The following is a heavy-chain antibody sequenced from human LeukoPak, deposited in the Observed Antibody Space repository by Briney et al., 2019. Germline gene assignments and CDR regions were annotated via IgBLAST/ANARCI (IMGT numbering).Heavy chain of an antibody. V-gene: IGHV1-8*01. CDR1: GYTFTSYD. CDR3: ARGIRIPIPHQLLYYYFDY. Sequence: ASVKVSCKASGYTFTSYDINWVRQATGQGLEWMGWMNPNSGNTGYAQKFQGRVTMTRNTSISTAYMELSSLRSEDTAVYYCARGIRIPIPHQLLYYYFDYWGQGTLVTVSS. D-gene: IGHD2-2*02. J-gene: IGHJ4*02. CDR2: MNPNSGNT.